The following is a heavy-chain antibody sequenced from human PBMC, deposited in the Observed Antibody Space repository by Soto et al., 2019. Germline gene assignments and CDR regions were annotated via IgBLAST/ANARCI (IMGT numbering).Heavy chain of an antibody. CDR1: GYSFTSYW. J-gene: IGHJ6*03. Sequence: GESLKISCKGSGYSFTSYWIGWVRQMPGKGLEWMGIIYPGDSDTRYSPSFQGQVTISADKSISTAYLQWSSLKASDTAMHYCARYPTVTPSEAGYYYMDVWGKGTTVTVSS. D-gene: IGHD4-17*01. CDR3: ARYPTVTPSEAGYYYMDV. CDR2: IYPGDSDT. V-gene: IGHV5-51*01.